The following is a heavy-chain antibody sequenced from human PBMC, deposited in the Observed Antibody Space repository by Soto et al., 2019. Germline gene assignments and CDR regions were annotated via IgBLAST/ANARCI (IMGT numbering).Heavy chain of an antibody. CDR2: IYYSGST. J-gene: IGHJ3*02. CDR3: ARDTSGSLDDAFDI. Sequence: PETLSLTCTVSGGSISSYYWSWIRQPPGKGLEWIGYIYYSGSTNYNPSLKSRVTISVDTSKNQFSLKLSSVTAADTAVYYCARDTSGSLDDAFDIWGQGTMVTVSS. D-gene: IGHD1-26*01. V-gene: IGHV4-59*01. CDR1: GGSISSYY.